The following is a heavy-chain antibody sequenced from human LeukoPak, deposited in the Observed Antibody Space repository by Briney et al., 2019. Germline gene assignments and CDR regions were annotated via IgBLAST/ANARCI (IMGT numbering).Heavy chain of an antibody. CDR1: GGGVSSYY. D-gene: IGHD5-12*01. V-gene: IGHV4-59*02. J-gene: IGHJ5*02. Sequence: SETLSLTCTVSGGGVSSYYWSWIRQPPGKGLEWIGYIKSSGSSNYNPSLKSRVTISMDTSKNQFSLRLNSVTAADTAVYYCARDGTVATNWFDPWGQGTLVTVSS. CDR2: IKSSGSS. CDR3: ARDGTVATNWFDP.